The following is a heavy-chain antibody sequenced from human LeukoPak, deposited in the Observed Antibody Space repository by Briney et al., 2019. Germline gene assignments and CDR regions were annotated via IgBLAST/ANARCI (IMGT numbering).Heavy chain of an antibody. D-gene: IGHD6-13*01. CDR1: GGSFGGYY. J-gene: IGHJ5*02. Sequence: SETLSLTCAVYGGSFGGYYWSWIRQPPGKGLEWIGEINHSGSTNYNPSLKSRVTISVDTSKNRFSLKLSSVTAADTAVYYCARGRDSSSWYYRVVWFDPWGQGTLVTVSS. V-gene: IGHV4-34*01. CDR3: ARGRDSSSWYYRVVWFDP. CDR2: INHSGST.